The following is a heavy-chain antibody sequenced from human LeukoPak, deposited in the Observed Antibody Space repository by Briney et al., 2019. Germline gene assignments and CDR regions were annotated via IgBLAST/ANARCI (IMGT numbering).Heavy chain of an antibody. V-gene: IGHV3-21*01. CDR1: GFTFSSYS. Sequence: GGSLRLSCAASGFTFSSYSMNWVRQAPGKGLEWVSSISSSSSYIYYADSVKGQFTISRDNAKNSLYLQMNSLRAEDTAVYYCARDDRGLVEAFDIWGQGTMVTVSS. CDR3: ARDDRGLVEAFDI. D-gene: IGHD1-26*01. CDR2: ISSSSSYI. J-gene: IGHJ3*02.